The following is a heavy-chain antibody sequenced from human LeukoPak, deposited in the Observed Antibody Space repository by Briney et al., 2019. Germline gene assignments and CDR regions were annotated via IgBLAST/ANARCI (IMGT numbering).Heavy chain of an antibody. Sequence: SETLSLTCTVSGGSISSHYWSWIRLPAGKGLEWIGRIHSSGSTNYNPSLKSRVTMSVDTSKNLFSLKLSSVTAADTAVYYCARIVVPAGALDYWGQGTLVTVSS. D-gene: IGHD2-2*01. J-gene: IGHJ4*02. CDR3: ARIVVPAGALDY. V-gene: IGHV4-4*07. CDR1: GGSISSHY. CDR2: IHSSGST.